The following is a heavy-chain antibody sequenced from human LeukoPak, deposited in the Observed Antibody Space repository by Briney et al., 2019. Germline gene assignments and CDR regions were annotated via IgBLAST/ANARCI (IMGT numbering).Heavy chain of an antibody. J-gene: IGHJ4*02. CDR1: GFTFSSYA. V-gene: IGHV3-30*04. D-gene: IGHD3-22*01. CDR3: ARDQSIITMIWGFDY. Sequence: GESLRLSCAASGFTFSSYAMHWVRQAPGKGLEWVAVISYDGSNKYYADSVKGRFTISRDNSKNTLYLQMNSLRAEDTAVYYCARDQSIITMIWGFDYWGQGTLVTVSS. CDR2: ISYDGSNK.